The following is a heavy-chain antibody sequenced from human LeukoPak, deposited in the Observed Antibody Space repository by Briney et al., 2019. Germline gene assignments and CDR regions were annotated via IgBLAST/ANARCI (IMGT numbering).Heavy chain of an antibody. D-gene: IGHD2-15*01. J-gene: IGHJ3*01. CDR3: ARDRGYLPDAFDP. Sequence: GASVKVSCKASGYTFTSYGISWVRQAPGQGLEWMGWISAYNDDTNYAQKFQGRVTMTKDTSTSTTYMELRSLRSDDTAVYYCARDRGYLPDAFDPSGHGAMVTVSS. CDR1: GYTFTSYG. V-gene: IGHV1-18*01. CDR2: ISAYNDDT.